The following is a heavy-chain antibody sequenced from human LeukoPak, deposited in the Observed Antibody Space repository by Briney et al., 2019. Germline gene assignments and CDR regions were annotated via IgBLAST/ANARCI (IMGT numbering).Heavy chain of an antibody. CDR2: INTNTGNP. V-gene: IGHV7-4-1*02. Sequence: ASVKVSCKASGYTFTSYAMNWVRQAPGQGLEWMGWINTNTGNPTYAQGFTGRFVFSLDTSVSTAYLQISSLKAEDTAVYYCARQGGPEYSSSWYVGGVDWGQGTLVTVSS. CDR3: ARQGGPEYSSSWYVGGVD. CDR1: GYTFTSYA. D-gene: IGHD6-13*01. J-gene: IGHJ4*02.